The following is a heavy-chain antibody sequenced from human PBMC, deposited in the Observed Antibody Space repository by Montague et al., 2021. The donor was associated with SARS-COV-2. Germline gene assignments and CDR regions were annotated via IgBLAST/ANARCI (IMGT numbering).Heavy chain of an antibody. CDR2: TYYRSKWYN. J-gene: IGHJ4*02. D-gene: IGHD3-10*01. V-gene: IGHV6-1*01. CDR3: ARGGWGAPGTGRLFDY. Sequence: CAISGDSVSSNSAAWNWIRQSSSRGLEWLGRTYYRSKWYNDYAVSVKSRITINPDTSKNQFSLQLNSVTPEDTAVYYCARGGWGAPGTGRLFDYWGQGTLVTVSS. CDR1: GDSVSSNSAA.